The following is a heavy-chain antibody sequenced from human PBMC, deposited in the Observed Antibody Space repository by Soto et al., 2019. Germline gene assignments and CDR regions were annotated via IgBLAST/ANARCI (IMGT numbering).Heavy chain of an antibody. Sequence: QVQLVESGGGLVKPGVSLRLSGAASGFTFSDYYMSWIRQAPGKGLEWVSYISSSGYTVYYADSVKGRFTIPRDNVKNSLYLQTNSLRAEDTAVYYGARVGPPLDYWGQGPLVTVSS. CDR2: ISSSGYTV. V-gene: IGHV3-11*01. J-gene: IGHJ4*02. CDR3: ARVGPPLDY. CDR1: GFTFSDYY.